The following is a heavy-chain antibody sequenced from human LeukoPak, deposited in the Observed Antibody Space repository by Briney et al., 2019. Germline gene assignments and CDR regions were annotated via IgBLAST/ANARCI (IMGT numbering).Heavy chain of an antibody. Sequence: ASVKVSCKASGYTFTSYGISWVRQAPGQGLEWMGWISAYNGNTNYAQKLQGRVTMTTDTSTSTAYMELRSLRSDDTAVYYCARERGTNWGPSRWFDPWGQGTLVTVSS. CDR3: ARERGTNWGPSRWFDP. V-gene: IGHV1-18*01. CDR2: ISAYNGNT. J-gene: IGHJ5*02. CDR1: GYTFTSYG. D-gene: IGHD7-27*01.